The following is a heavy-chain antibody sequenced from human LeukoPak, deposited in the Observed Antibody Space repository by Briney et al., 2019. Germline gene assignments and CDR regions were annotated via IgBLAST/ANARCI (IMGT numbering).Heavy chain of an antibody. J-gene: IGHJ4*02. CDR1: GYSFTAFY. Sequence: ASVKVSCKASGYSFTAFYIHWVRPAAGQGLEWKGWIHPRSGETNYAYKFRGRVTMTRDTSIGTTYMDLGSLGSDDTAVYYCARDGEYGTGSYYRGCFDYWGQGTLVTVSS. V-gene: IGHV1-2*02. CDR3: ARDGEYGTGSYYRGCFDY. CDR2: IHPRSGET. D-gene: IGHD3-10*01.